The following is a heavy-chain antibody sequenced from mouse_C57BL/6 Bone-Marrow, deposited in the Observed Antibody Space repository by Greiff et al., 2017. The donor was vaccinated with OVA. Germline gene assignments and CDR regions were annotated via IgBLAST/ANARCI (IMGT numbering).Heavy chain of an antibody. D-gene: IGHD2-1*01. V-gene: IGHV1-64*01. Sequence: QVQLQQPGAELVKPGASVKLSCKASGYTFTSYWMHWVKQRPGQGLEWIGMIHPNSGSTNYNEKFKSKATLTVDKSSSTAYMKLSSLTSEDSAIYYCARRDGNYEDFDYFGYWGQGTTLTVSS. CDR3: ARRDGNYEDFDYFGY. CDR1: GYTFTSYW. CDR2: IHPNSGST. J-gene: IGHJ2*01.